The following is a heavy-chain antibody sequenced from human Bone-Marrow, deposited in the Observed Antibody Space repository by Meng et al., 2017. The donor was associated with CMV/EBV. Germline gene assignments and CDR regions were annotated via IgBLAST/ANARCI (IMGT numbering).Heavy chain of an antibody. D-gene: IGHD3-10*01. CDR3: ARGYFFNWFDP. Sequence: SETLSLTCTVSGGSISSSSYYWGWIRQPPGKGLEWIGSIYYSGSTYYNPSLKSRVTISVDTSKNQFSLKLSSVTAADTAVYYCARGYFFNWFDPWGQGTLVTASS. V-gene: IGHV4-39*07. CDR2: IYYSGST. CDR1: GGSISSSSYY. J-gene: IGHJ5*02.